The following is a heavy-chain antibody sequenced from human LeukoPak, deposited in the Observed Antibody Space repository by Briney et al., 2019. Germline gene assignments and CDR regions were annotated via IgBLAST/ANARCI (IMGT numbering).Heavy chain of an antibody. CDR3: AKDHNDFWSGYPPN. Sequence: GGSLRLSCAASGFTFINHAMTWVRQAPGKGLEWVSAIGGSGGVTYYADSVRGRFAISRDNSKNTLYLQMNSLRADDTAVYYCAKDHNDFWSGYPPNWGQGTLVTVSS. D-gene: IGHD3-3*01. CDR1: GFTFINHA. V-gene: IGHV3-23*01. J-gene: IGHJ4*02. CDR2: IGGSGGVT.